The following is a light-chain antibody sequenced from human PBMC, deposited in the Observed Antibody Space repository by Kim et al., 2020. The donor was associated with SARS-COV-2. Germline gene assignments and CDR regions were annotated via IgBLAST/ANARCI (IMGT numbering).Light chain of an antibody. J-gene: IGLJ2*01. CDR1: SSDVGGYKY. CDR3: SSYAGSNNLV. CDR2: EVS. V-gene: IGLV2-8*01. Sequence: GQSVTISCTGTSSDVGGYKYVSWYQQQPGKAPKLMIYEVSKRPSGVPDRFSGSKSGNTASLTVSGLQAEDEADYYCSSYAGSNNLVFGGGTQLTVL.